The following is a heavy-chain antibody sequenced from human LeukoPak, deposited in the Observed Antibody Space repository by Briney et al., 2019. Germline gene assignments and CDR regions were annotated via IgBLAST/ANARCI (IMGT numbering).Heavy chain of an antibody. D-gene: IGHD3-22*01. V-gene: IGHV1-2*02. CDR2: INPNTGGT. Sequence: ASVKVSCKTSGYTFTGYYMHRVRQAPGQGLEWMGWINPNTGGTNYAQKFQGRVTVTSDTSISTAYMELSSLKSDDTAMYYCARAPMIVVAFPHRLDFWGQGTLVTVSS. CDR1: GYTFTGYY. J-gene: IGHJ4*02. CDR3: ARAPMIVVAFPHRLDF.